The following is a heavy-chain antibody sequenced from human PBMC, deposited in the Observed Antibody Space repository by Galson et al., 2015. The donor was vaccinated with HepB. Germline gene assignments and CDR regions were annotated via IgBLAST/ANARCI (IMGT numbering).Heavy chain of an antibody. Sequence: SLRLSCAASGFTFNSYSMHWVRQAPGKGLEWVAVTSYDGSNKYYADSVKGRFTISRDNSKNTLYLQMNSLRAEDTAVYYCATDPVDFYDSSGFYQTRFDYWGQGTLVTVSS. CDR3: ATDPVDFYDSSGFYQTRFDY. V-gene: IGHV3-30*04. CDR1: GFTFNSYS. J-gene: IGHJ4*02. D-gene: IGHD3-22*01. CDR2: TSYDGSNK.